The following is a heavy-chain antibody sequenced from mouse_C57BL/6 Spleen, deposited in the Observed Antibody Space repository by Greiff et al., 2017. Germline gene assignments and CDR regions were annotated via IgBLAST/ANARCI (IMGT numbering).Heavy chain of an antibody. CDR1: GYAFTNYL. CDR3: ARGYYGSSFYYFDY. CDR2: INPGSGGT. V-gene: IGHV1-54*01. D-gene: IGHD1-1*01. Sequence: QVQLQQSGAELVRPGTSVKVSCKASGYAFTNYLIEWVKQRPGQGLEWIGVINPGSGGTNYNEKFKGKATLTVDQSSSTSYMQLSSLTSEDSAVYFCARGYYGSSFYYFDYWGQGTTLTVSS. J-gene: IGHJ2*01.